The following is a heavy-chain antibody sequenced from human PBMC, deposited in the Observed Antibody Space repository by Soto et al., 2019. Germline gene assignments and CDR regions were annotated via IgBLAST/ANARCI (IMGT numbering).Heavy chain of an antibody. CDR3: ARGPPAMITFGGVIAHRGVFDY. Sequence: SETLSLTCAVSGYSISSGYYWGWIRQPPGKGLEWIGSIYHSGSTYYNPSLKSRVTISVDTSKNQFSLKLSSVTAADTAVYYCARGPPAMITFGGVIAHRGVFDYWGQGTLVTVS. V-gene: IGHV4-38-2*01. CDR2: IYHSGST. J-gene: IGHJ4*02. D-gene: IGHD3-16*02. CDR1: GYSISSGYY.